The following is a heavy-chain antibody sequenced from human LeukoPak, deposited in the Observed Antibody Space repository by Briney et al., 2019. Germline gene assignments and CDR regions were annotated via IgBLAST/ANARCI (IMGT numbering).Heavy chain of an antibody. CDR1: GGSISNYY. V-gene: IGHV4-4*07. Sequence: PSETLSLTCTVSGGSISNYYWSWIRQPAGKGLEWIGRIYTSGSTNYNPSLKSRVTMSVDTSKNQFSLKLSSVTAEDTAVYYCARDRPYSSGPMDYWGQGTLVTVSS. CDR2: IYTSGST. CDR3: ARDRPYSSGPMDY. J-gene: IGHJ4*02. D-gene: IGHD6-19*01.